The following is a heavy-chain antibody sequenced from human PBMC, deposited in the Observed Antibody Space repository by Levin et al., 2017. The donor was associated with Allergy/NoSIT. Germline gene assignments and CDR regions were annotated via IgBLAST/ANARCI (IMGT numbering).Heavy chain of an antibody. V-gene: IGHV3-23*01. D-gene: IGHD3-22*01. CDR1: GFTFSSYA. Sequence: GESLKISCAASGFTFSSYAMNWVRQAPGKGLEWVSTISRSGVSTYYADSVKGRFTISRDNSKNTVFLQMSSLRAEDTAVYYCVKGHMWDSSGYGGDYWGQGTLVTVSS. CDR3: VKGHMWDSSGYGGDY. J-gene: IGHJ4*02. CDR2: ISRSGVST.